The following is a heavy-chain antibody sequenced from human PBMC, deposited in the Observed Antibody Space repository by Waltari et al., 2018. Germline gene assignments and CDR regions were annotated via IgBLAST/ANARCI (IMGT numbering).Heavy chain of an antibody. V-gene: IGHV4-61*02. CDR3: ARDPDYYGRGFDP. Sequence: QVQLQESGPGLVKPSQTLSLTCTVSGGSISSGSYYWSWIRQPAGKGLEWIGRIYTRGSTNYNPSLKSRVTISVDTSKNQFSLKLSSVTAADTAVYYCARDPDYYGRGFDPWGQGTLVTVSS. J-gene: IGHJ5*02. CDR2: IYTRGST. D-gene: IGHD3-10*01. CDR1: GGSISSGSYY.